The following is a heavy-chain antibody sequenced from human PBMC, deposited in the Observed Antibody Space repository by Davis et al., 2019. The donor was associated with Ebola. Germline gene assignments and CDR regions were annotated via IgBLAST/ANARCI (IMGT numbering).Heavy chain of an antibody. CDR1: GFTFSSHG. D-gene: IGHD2-21*02. CDR2: ISYDGSNK. CDR3: AKDRSIVVVTADAFDI. Sequence: GESLKISCAASGFTFSSHGMHWVRQAPGKGLEWVAVISYDGSNKYYADSVKGRFTISRDNSKNTLYLQMNSLRAEDTAVYYCAKDRSIVVVTADAFDIWGQGTMVTVSS. J-gene: IGHJ3*02. V-gene: IGHV3-30*18.